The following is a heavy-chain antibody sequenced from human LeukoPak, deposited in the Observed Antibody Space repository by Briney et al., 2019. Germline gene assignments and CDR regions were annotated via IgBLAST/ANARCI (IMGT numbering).Heavy chain of an antibody. Sequence: GASVKVSCKASGYTFTSYAMHWVRQAPGQRLEWMGWINPNSGGTNYAQKFQGRVTMTRDTSISTAYMELSRLRSDDTAVYYCARDLEWLYPGGAFDIWGQGTMVTVSS. CDR3: ARDLEWLYPGGAFDI. D-gene: IGHD3-3*01. CDR1: GYTFTSYA. V-gene: IGHV1-2*02. CDR2: INPNSGGT. J-gene: IGHJ3*02.